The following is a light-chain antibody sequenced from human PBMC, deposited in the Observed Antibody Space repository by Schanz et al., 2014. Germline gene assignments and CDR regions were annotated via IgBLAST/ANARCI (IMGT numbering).Light chain of an antibody. Sequence: EVVLTQSPGTLSLSLGDRATLSCRATERVSSNYFAWYQQRPGQAPRLLIYATSTRATDIPARFSGSGSGTEFTLTISSLQSEDFAVYYCQQYDKWPLTFGGGTKVEIK. CDR3: QQYDKWPLT. J-gene: IGKJ4*01. V-gene: IGKV3-15*01. CDR2: ATS. CDR1: ERVSSN.